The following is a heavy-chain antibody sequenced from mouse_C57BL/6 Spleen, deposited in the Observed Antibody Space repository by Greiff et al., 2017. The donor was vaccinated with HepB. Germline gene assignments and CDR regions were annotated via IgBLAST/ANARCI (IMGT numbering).Heavy chain of an antibody. Sequence: LMESGPGLVKPSQSLSLTCSVTGYSITSGYYWNWIRQFPGNKLEWMGYISYDGSNNYNPSLKNRISITRDTSKNQFFLKLNSVTTEDTATYYCAREGPDYYGSTGTGYWGQGTTLTVSS. D-gene: IGHD1-1*01. CDR3: AREGPDYYGSTGTGY. V-gene: IGHV3-6*01. J-gene: IGHJ2*01. CDR1: GYSITSGYY. CDR2: ISYDGSN.